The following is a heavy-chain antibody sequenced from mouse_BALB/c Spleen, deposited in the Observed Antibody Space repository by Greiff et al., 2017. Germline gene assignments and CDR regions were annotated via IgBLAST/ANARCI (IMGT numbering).Heavy chain of an antibody. CDR3: AREGGHYDYPWFAY. D-gene: IGHD2-4*01. CDR1: GYTFTSYN. Sequence: QVQLQQPGAELVKPGASVKMSCKASGYTFTSYNMHWVKQTPGQGLEWIGAIYPGNGDTSYNQKFKGKATLTADKSSSTAYMQLSSLTSEDSAVYYCAREGGHYDYPWFAYWGQGTLVTVSA. V-gene: IGHV1-12*01. CDR2: IYPGNGDT. J-gene: IGHJ3*01.